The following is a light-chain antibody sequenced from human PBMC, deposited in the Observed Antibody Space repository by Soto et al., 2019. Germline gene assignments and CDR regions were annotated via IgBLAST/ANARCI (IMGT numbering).Light chain of an antibody. J-gene: IGLJ1*01. CDR1: SSDVGGYIY. CDR2: EVS. CDR3: SSYTNINTRACV. Sequence: QSVLTQPASVSGSPGQSITISCTGTSSDVGGYIYVSWYQHHPGKAPKLIIYEVSNRPSGVSNRFSGSKSGNTASLTISGLQAEDEAEYYCSSYTNINTRACVFGTGTKLTVL. V-gene: IGLV2-14*01.